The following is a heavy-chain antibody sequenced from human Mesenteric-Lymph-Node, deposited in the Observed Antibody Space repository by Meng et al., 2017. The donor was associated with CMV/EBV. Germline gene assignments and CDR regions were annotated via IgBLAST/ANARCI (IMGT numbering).Heavy chain of an antibody. CDR2: ISYDGSNK. V-gene: IGHV3-30-3*01. CDR3: AKDDGYKALGTTFNV. D-gene: IGHD5-24*01. J-gene: IGHJ3*01. Sequence: GGSLRLSCAASGFTFSSYAMHWVRQAPGKGLEWVAVISYDGSNKYYADSVKGRFTISRDNSKNTLYLQMNGLRAEDTAVYYCAKDDGYKALGTTFNVWGRGTMVTVSS. CDR1: GFTFSSYA.